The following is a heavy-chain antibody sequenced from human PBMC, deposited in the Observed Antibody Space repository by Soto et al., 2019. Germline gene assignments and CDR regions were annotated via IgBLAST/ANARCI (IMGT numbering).Heavy chain of an antibody. Sequence: QVQLQESGPGLVKPSETLSLTCTVSGGSISSYYWSWIRQPPGKGLEWIGYIYYSGSTNYNPSLKSLVTISVDTSKNQFSLKLSSVTAADTAVYYCARALILTGYYIHDAFDIWGQGTMVTVSS. CDR2: IYYSGST. D-gene: IGHD3-9*01. CDR3: ARALILTGYYIHDAFDI. J-gene: IGHJ3*02. CDR1: GGSISSYY. V-gene: IGHV4-59*01.